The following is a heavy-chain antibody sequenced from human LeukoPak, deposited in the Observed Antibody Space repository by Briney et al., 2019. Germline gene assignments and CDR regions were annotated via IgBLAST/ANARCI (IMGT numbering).Heavy chain of an antibody. CDR2: TKPDGSAE. CDR3: ARDGGLHTNFDY. CDR1: GLSFRNFW. Sequence: GGSLRLSCAASGLSFRNFWMGWVRQAPGKGLEWVANTKPDGSAEYYADSVRGRFTVPRDNANNLLYLQMNRLRAEDTAVYYCARDGGLHTNFDYWGQGTLLTVSS. J-gene: IGHJ4*02. V-gene: IGHV3-7*01. D-gene: IGHD2-15*01.